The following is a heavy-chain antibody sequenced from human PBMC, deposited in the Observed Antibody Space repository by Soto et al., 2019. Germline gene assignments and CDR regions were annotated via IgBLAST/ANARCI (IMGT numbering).Heavy chain of an antibody. J-gene: IGHJ4*02. CDR2: IRWNSGSI. CDR3: AKGTRQWLVRVFDY. CDR1: GFTFDDYA. Sequence: EVQLVESGGGLVQPGRSLRLSCAASGFTFDDYAMHWVRQAPGKGLEWVSGIRWNSGSIGYADSVKGRFTISRDNAQNYLYLQMNSLRAEDTALYYCAKGTRQWLVRVFDYWGQGTLVTVSS. D-gene: IGHD6-19*01. V-gene: IGHV3-9*01.